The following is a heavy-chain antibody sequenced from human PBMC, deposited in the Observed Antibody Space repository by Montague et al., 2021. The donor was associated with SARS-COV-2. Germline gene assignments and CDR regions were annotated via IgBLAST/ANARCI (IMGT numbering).Heavy chain of an antibody. CDR1: GGSINYYY. CDR2: IYSSGNA. D-gene: IGHD6-13*01. CDR3: ARGDHPQSASWYFFDT. V-gene: IGHV4-4*07. J-gene: IGHJ4*02. Sequence: SETLSLTCTVSGGSINYYYWHWLRQSAAKGLEWIGRIYSSGNANYSPSLKSRVTMSVGTSQNQFSLKLNSLTAVDTAVYYCARGDHPQSASWYFFDTWGQGALVTVSS.